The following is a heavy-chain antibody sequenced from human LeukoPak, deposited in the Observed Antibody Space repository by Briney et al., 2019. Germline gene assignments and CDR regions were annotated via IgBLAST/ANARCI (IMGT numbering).Heavy chain of an antibody. CDR1: GFTFDDYA. Sequence: GGSLRLSCAASGFTFDDYAMHWVRQAPGKGLEWVSGISWNNGSIGYADSVKGRFTISRDNAKNSLYLQMNSLRAEDMALYYCAKDGSSSSWYTFQHWGQGTLVTVSS. D-gene: IGHD6-13*01. V-gene: IGHV3-9*03. CDR3: AKDGSSSSWYTFQH. CDR2: ISWNNGSI. J-gene: IGHJ1*01.